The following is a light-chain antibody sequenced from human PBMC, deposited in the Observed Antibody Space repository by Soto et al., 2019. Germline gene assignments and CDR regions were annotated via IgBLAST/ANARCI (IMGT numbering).Light chain of an antibody. CDR1: SSDVGGSNY. CDR3: CSYAGSSLWV. Sequence: QSVLTQPRSVSGSPGQAVTISCTGTSSDVGGSNYVSWYQQHPGKAPKLVIYDVTRRPSGVPDRFSGSKSGNTASLTISGLQAEDEADYYCCSYAGSSLWVFGGGTQLPVL. J-gene: IGLJ3*02. CDR2: DVT. V-gene: IGLV2-11*01.